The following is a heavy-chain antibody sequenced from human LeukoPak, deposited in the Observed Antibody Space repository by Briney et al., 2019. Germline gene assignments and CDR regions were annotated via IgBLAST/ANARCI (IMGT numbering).Heavy chain of an antibody. CDR3: ARAGSIVVVPAAIWFDP. CDR2: INPNSGGT. CDR1: GYTFTGYY. D-gene: IGHD2-2*01. Sequence: ASVKVSCKASGYTFTGYYMHWVRQAPGQGLEWMGWINPNSGGTNYAQNFQDRVTMTRDTSISTAYMELSRLRSDDTAVYYCARAGSIVVVPAAIWFDPWGQGTLVTVSS. V-gene: IGHV1-2*02. J-gene: IGHJ5*02.